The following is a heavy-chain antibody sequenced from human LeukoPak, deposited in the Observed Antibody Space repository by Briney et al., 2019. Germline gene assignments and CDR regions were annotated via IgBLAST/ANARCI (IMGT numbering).Heavy chain of an antibody. CDR2: IDHSGST. D-gene: IGHD4-17*01. CDR3: ARDSDYGDYVSDAFDI. V-gene: IGHV4-34*01. CDR1: GGSFSGYY. J-gene: IGHJ3*02. Sequence: PSETLSLTCAVYGGSFSGYYWSWIRQPPGKGLEWIGEIDHSGSTNYNPSLKSRVTISVDTSKNQFSLKLSSVTAADTAVYYCARDSDYGDYVSDAFDIWGQGTMDTVSS.